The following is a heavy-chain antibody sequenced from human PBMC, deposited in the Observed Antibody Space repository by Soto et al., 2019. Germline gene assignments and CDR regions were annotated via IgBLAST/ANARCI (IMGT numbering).Heavy chain of an antibody. V-gene: IGHV6-1*01. Sequence: QTLSLTGAISGNNVFSNCAAWDWITRSPSRGLEWLGRTYYRSNWYNDYSVAVKSPITINPDTSKNQFSLQLNSVPPGETVVYYCARAEKYGGGASCYLGWSDPWGKETRDPVSS. CDR3: ARAEKYGGGASCYLGWSDP. CDR2: TYYRSNWYN. D-gene: IGHD2-2*01. CDR1: GNNVFSNCAA. J-gene: IGHJ5*02.